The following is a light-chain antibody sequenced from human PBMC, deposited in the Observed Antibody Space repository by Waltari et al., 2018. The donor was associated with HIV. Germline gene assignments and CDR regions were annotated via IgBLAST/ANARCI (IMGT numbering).Light chain of an antibody. Sequence: QSALTQPASVSGSPGQSITISCTGPSSDVGGYNYVPWYQQHPGKAPKLMIYDVSNRPSGVSNRFSGSKSGNTASLTISGLQAEDEADYYCSSYTSSSTYVVFGGGTKLTVL. CDR2: DVS. CDR1: SSDVGGYNY. J-gene: IGLJ2*01. V-gene: IGLV2-14*03. CDR3: SSYTSSSTYVV.